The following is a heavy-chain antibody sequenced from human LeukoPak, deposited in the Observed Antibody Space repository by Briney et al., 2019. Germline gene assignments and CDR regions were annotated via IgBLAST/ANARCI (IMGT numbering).Heavy chain of an antibody. CDR1: GLTFSSYG. CDR3: AKGPYSSSWYYYYYYMDV. D-gene: IGHD6-13*01. V-gene: IGHV3-30*02. J-gene: IGHJ6*03. CDR2: IRYDGSNK. Sequence: GGSLRLSCAASGLTFSSYGMHWVRQAPGKGLEWVAFIRYDGSNKYYADSVKGRFTISRDNSKNTLYLQMNSLRAEDTAVYYCAKGPYSSSWYYYYYYMDVWGKGTTVTVSS.